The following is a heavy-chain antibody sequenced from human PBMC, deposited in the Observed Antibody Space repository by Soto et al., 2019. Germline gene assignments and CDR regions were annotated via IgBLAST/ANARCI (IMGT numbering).Heavy chain of an antibody. CDR1: GGSISSYY. CDR3: ARSGQNYDFWGGYPYYFDY. V-gene: IGHV4-59*01. D-gene: IGHD3-3*01. CDR2: IYYSGST. J-gene: IGHJ4*02. Sequence: KPSETLSLTCTVSGGSISSYYWSWIRQPPGKGLEWIGYIYYSGSTNYNPSLKSRVTISVDTSKNQFSLKLSSVTAADTAVYYCARSGQNYDFWGGYPYYFDYWGQGTLVTVSS.